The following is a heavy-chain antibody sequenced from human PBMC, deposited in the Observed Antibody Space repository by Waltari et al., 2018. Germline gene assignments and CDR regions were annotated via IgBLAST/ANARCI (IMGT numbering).Heavy chain of an antibody. CDR1: ACCISSNW. J-gene: IGHJ4*02. V-gene: IGHV5-51*03. CDR2: IYPGDSDT. D-gene: IGHD3-10*01. CDR3: ARRGQKGIDY. Sequence: DVLLLQPAAEVVKQGESPKKPCRRAACCISSNWWVRGARQMPGKVLGWVGIIYPGDSDTRYSPSFQGQVTISADKSISTAYLQWSSLKASDTAMYYCARRGQKGIDYWGQGTLVTVSS.